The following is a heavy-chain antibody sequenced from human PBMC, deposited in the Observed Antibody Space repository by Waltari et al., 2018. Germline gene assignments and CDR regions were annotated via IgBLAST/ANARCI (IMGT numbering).Heavy chain of an antibody. D-gene: IGHD1-7*01. CDR1: GGSISSRSYY. CDR3: ASSQSKLDAFDI. V-gene: IGHV4-39*02. CDR2: IYYSGST. J-gene: IGHJ3*02. Sequence: QLQLQESGPGLVKPSETLSLTCTVAGGSISSRSYYWGWIRQPPGKGLEWIGSIYYSGSTYYNPSLKSRVTISVDTSKNSLYLQMNSLRAEDTALYYCASSQSKLDAFDIWGQGTMVTVSS.